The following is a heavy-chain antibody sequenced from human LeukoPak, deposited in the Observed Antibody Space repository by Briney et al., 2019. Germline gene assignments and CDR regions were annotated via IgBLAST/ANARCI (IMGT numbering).Heavy chain of an antibody. J-gene: IGHJ6*03. CDR2: IYYSGST. Sequence: SETLSLTCTVSGGSISSYYWSWIRQPPGKGLEWIGYIYYSGSTNYNPSLKSRVTISVDTSKNQFSLKLSSVTAADTAVYYCARVSRVTMIVVVTHYYYYYMDVWGKGTTVTVSS. CDR1: GGSISSYY. CDR3: ARVSRVTMIVVVTHYYYYYMDV. V-gene: IGHV4-59*12. D-gene: IGHD3-22*01.